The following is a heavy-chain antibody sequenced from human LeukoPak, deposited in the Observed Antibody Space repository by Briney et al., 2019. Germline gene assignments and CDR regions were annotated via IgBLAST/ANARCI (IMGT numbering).Heavy chain of an antibody. D-gene: IGHD6-13*01. CDR2: ISSSSSYI. V-gene: IGHV3-21*01. J-gene: IGHJ4*02. CDR3: ARDRGGEQQLVRIVDY. CDR1: GFTFSSYS. Sequence: KPGGSLRLSCAASGFTFSSYSMNWVRQAPGKGLEWVSSISSSSSYIYYADSVKGRFTISRDNAKNSLYLQMNSLRAEDTAVYYCARDRGGEQQLVRIVDYWGQGTLVTVSS.